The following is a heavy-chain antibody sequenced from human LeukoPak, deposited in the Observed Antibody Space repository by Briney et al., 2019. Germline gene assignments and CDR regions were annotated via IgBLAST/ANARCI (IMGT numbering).Heavy chain of an antibody. CDR2: INPHSGGT. CDR1: GYTFIGYY. Sequence: GASVKVSCKASGYTFIGYYIHWVRQAPGQGLEWMGWINPHSGGTNYAQKFQGRVTMTRDTSISTAYMELSRLRSDDTAVYYCARDGRWMDIVIVPAAIVGDAFDIWGQGTMVTVSS. CDR3: ARDGRWMDIVIVPAAIVGDAFDI. D-gene: IGHD2-2*03. J-gene: IGHJ3*02. V-gene: IGHV1-2*02.